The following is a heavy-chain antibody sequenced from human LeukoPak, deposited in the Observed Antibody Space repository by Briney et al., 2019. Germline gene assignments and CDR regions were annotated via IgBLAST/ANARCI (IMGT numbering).Heavy chain of an antibody. CDR1: GFVFSSLD. V-gene: IGHV3-23*01. J-gene: IGHJ4*02. CDR3: AKAARRSSGWWFFDH. CDR2: ITHSGYGT. D-gene: IGHD6-19*01. Sequence: GGSLRLSCAASGFVFSSLDMGWVRQAPGKGLEWVSAITHSGYGTYYADSVKGRFTISRDNSKNTLYLQMHSLRAEDTAVYFCAKAARRSSGWWFFDHWGQGTLVTVSS.